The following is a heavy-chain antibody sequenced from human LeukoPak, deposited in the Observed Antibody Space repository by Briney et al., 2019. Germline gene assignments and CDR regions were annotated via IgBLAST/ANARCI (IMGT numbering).Heavy chain of an antibody. D-gene: IGHD6-19*01. CDR1: GYTFTSYY. J-gene: IGHJ4*02. Sequence: ASVKVSCKASGYTFTSYYMHWVRQAPGQGLEWMGIISPSGGSTSYAQKFQGRVTMTRDTSTSTVYMELSSLRSEDTAVYYCAKEGVAGLYYFDYWGQGTLVTVSS. V-gene: IGHV1-46*01. CDR3: AKEGVAGLYYFDY. CDR2: ISPSGGST.